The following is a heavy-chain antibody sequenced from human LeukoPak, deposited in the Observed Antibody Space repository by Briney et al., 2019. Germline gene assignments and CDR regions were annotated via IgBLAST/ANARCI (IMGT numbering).Heavy chain of an antibody. J-gene: IGHJ4*02. CDR2: IYYSGST. D-gene: IGHD4-23*01. CDR3: ATSDYGGNSVFDY. Sequence: SETLSLTCTVSGGSISSYYWSWIRQPPEKGLEWIGYIYYSGSTNYNPSLKSRVTISVDTSKNQFSLKLSSVTAADTAVYYCATSDYGGNSVFDYWGQGTLVTVSS. V-gene: IGHV4-59*01. CDR1: GGSISSYY.